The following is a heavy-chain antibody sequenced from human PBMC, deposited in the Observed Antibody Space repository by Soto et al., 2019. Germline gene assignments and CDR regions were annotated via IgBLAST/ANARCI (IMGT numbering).Heavy chain of an antibody. Sequence: QVQLQESGPGLVKPSETLSLTCTVSGGSISSSYFWSWIRQPPGKGLEWIGYIYYSGNTNYNPSLRSRVTISVDTSKNQFSLRLCSVNAADTAVYYCARLGSSGWYYFDYWGQGTLVTVSS. CDR1: GGSISSSYF. CDR3: ARLGSSGWYYFDY. D-gene: IGHD6-19*01. V-gene: IGHV4-59*08. J-gene: IGHJ4*02. CDR2: IYYSGNT.